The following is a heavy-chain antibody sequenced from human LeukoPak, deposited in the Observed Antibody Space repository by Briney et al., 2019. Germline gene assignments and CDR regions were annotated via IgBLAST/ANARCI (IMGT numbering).Heavy chain of an antibody. CDR2: IKSKTDSGTT. CDR1: GFTFSNAW. Sequence: GGSLRLSCAASGFTFSNAWMNWVRQAPGKGLEWVGRIKSKTDSGTTDYAAPVKGRFTISRDDSKNTLYLQMNSLKTEDTAFYYCTTLAHYYDGRDSGDYWGQGTLVTVSS. D-gene: IGHD3-22*01. J-gene: IGHJ4*02. CDR3: TTLAHYYDGRDSGDY. V-gene: IGHV3-15*07.